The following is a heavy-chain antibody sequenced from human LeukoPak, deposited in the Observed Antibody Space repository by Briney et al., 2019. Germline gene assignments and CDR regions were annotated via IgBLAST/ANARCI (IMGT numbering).Heavy chain of an antibody. CDR3: ARGTGRYSYGSRFDY. Sequence: PSETLSLTCAVYGGSFSGYYWSWIRQPPGKGLEWIGEINHSGSTNYNPSLKSRVTISVDTSKNQFSLKLSSVTAADTAVYYCARGTGRYSYGSRFDYWGQGTLVTVSS. V-gene: IGHV4-34*01. J-gene: IGHJ4*02. CDR1: GGSFSGYY. D-gene: IGHD5-18*01. CDR2: INHSGST.